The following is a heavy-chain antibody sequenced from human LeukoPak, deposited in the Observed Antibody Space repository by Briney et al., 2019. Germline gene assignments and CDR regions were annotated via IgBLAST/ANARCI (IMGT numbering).Heavy chain of an antibody. V-gene: IGHV3-23*01. CDR2: ISGSGEST. CDR3: AKTQGGADVFDY. D-gene: IGHD3-16*01. Sequence: GGSLRLSCTASGFTFSIYAMTWVRQAPGKGLEWVSTISGSGESTDYADSVRGRFTISGDNSKNTVYLEMNSLRVEDTAAFYCAKTQGGADVFDYWGQGTLVTVSS. J-gene: IGHJ4*02. CDR1: GFTFSIYA.